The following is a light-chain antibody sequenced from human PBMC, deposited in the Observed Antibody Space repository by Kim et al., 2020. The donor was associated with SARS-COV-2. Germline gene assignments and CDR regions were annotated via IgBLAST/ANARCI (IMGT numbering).Light chain of an antibody. CDR1: NIGSKR. CDR3: QVWDSSRDHWV. CDR2: YDS. Sequence: SYELTQPPSVSVAPGKTARITCGGDNIGSKRVHWYQQKAGQAPVVVIYYDSDRPSGIPERFSGSTSGDTATLTISRVEAGDEAAFYCQVWDSSRDHWVFGGGTQLIVL. J-gene: IGLJ3*02. V-gene: IGLV3-21*01.